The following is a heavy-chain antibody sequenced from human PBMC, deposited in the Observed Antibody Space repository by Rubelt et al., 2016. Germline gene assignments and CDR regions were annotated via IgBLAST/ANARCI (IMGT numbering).Heavy chain of an antibody. J-gene: IGHJ1*01. CDR2: IYDGGGT. CDR3: ARGQPPRYSSAE. V-gene: IGHV3-66*01. CDR1: GGSFSGYY. Sequence: VQLQQWGAGLLKPSETLSLTCAVYGGSFSGYYWSWIRQPPGKGLEWVSVIYDGGGTAYADSVKGRFTISRDNSKNTVYLQMNSLRAEDTAVYHCARGQPPRYSSAEGGQGTLVTVSS. D-gene: IGHD6-19*01.